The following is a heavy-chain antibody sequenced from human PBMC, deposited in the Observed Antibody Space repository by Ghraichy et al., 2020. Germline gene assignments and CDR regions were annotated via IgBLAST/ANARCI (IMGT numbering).Heavy chain of an antibody. D-gene: IGHD3-22*01. V-gene: IGHV4-38-2*02. Sequence: SETLSLTCTVSGYSISSGYCWAWIRQPPGEGLEWIGSVYHSGTTYYNPSLKSRVTISVDTSKNYFSLKLRSVSAADTAVYFCARSDYYDMHADYWGQGTLVTVSS. CDR3: ARSDYYDMHADY. CDR2: VYHSGTT. CDR1: GYSISSGYC. J-gene: IGHJ4*02.